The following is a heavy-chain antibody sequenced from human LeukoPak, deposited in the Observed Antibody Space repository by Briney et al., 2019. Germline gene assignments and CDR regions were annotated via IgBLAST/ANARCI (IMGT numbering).Heavy chain of an antibody. CDR3: ARPKFQGEFDY. CDR1: GGSISSYY. D-gene: IGHD2-21*01. V-gene: IGHV4-59*12. Sequence: SETLSLTCTVSGGSISSYYWSWIRQPPGKGLEWIGYIYYSGSTNYNPSLKSRVTISVDTSKNQFSLKLSSVTAADTAVYYCARPKFQGEFDYWGQGTLVTVSS. CDR2: IYYSGST. J-gene: IGHJ4*02.